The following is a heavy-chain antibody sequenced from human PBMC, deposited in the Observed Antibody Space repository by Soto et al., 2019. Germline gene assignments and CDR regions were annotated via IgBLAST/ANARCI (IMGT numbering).Heavy chain of an antibody. Sequence: SQTLSLTCAISGDSVSSSSAAWNWVRQSPSRGLEWLGRTYYRSKWYNDYTVSMKSRITINPDTSKNQFSLQLKSVTPEDTAVYYCARMVGATEDYWGQGTLVTVYS. CDR3: ARMVGATEDY. D-gene: IGHD1-26*01. CDR1: GDSVSSSSAA. CDR2: TYYRSKWYN. V-gene: IGHV6-1*01. J-gene: IGHJ4*02.